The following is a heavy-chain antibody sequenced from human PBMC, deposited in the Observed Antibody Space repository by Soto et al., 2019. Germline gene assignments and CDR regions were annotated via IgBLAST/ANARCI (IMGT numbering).Heavy chain of an antibody. CDR2: TYPSGST. CDR1: GAALNSGNYY. D-gene: IGHD5-12*01. J-gene: IGHJ4*02. CDR3: AREWSYSGNDF. V-gene: IGHV4-61*02. Sequence: SETLSLTCSVSGAALNSGNYYWSWIRQSAGKGLEWIGRTYPSGSTDYNPSLNSRVTMSLDMSKNQFSLDLTSVTAADTAVYFCAREWSYSGNDFWGRGTLVTVSS.